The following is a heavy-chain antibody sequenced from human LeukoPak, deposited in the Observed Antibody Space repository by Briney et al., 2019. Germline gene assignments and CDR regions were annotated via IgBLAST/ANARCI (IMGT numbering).Heavy chain of an antibody. V-gene: IGHV1-18*01. CDR2: ISAYNGNT. Sequence: EASVKVSCKASGYTFTSYGISWVRQAPGQGLEWMGWISAYNGNTNYAQKLQGRVTMTTDTSTSTAYMELRSLRSDDTAVYYCARRHCSGGSCYLYSDYWGQGTLVTVSS. D-gene: IGHD2-15*01. J-gene: IGHJ4*02. CDR3: ARRHCSGGSCYLYSDY. CDR1: GYTFTSYG.